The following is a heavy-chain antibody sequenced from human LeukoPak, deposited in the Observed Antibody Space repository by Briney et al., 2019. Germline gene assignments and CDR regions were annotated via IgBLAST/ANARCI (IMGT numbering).Heavy chain of an antibody. CDR3: ARDPGAFYDSSGYDY. D-gene: IGHD3-22*01. CDR2: INPNSGGT. J-gene: IGHJ4*02. Sequence: VASVKVSCKASGYTFTGDSMHWVRQAPGQGLEWMGWINPNSGGTNYAQKFQGRVTMTRDTSISTAYMELSRLRSDDTAVYYCARDPGAFYDSSGYDYWGQGTLVTVSS. CDR1: GYTFTGDS. V-gene: IGHV1-2*02.